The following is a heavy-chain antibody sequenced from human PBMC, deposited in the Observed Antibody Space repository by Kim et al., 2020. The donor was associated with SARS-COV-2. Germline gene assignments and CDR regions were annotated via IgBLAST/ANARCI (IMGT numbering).Heavy chain of an antibody. CDR2: IYSGGST. CDR3: ARVIPYYGMDV. J-gene: IGHJ6*02. CDR1: GFTVSSNY. Sequence: GGSLRLSCAASGFTVSSNYMSWVRQAPGKGLEWVSVIYSGGSTYYADSVKGRFTISRDNSKNTLYLQMNSLRAEDTAVYYCARVIPYYGMDVWGQGTTVTVSS. V-gene: IGHV3-66*01.